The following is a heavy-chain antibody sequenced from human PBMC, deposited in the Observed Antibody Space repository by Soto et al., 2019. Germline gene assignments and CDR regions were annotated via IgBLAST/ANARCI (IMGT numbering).Heavy chain of an antibody. D-gene: IGHD2-15*01. CDR2: ISGSGGST. V-gene: IGHV3-23*01. CDR3: AKDVKRRLELLI. Sequence: GGSLRLSCAASGFTLSSYAMSWVRQAPGKGLEWVSAISGSGGSTYYADSVKGRFTISRDNSKNTLYLQMNSLRAEDTAVYYCAKDVKRRLELLIWGQGTMVTVS. J-gene: IGHJ3*02. CDR1: GFTLSSYA.